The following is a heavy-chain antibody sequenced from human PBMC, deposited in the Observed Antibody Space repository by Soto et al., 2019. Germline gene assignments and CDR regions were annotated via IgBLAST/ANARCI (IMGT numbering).Heavy chain of an antibody. D-gene: IGHD4-17*01. CDR2: IGGRGGNT. CDR1: GFIFDNYA. V-gene: IGHV3-23*01. Sequence: EVHLLASGGGLVQRGGSMRLSCVASGFIFDNYAMNWVRQVPGKGLEWISNIGGRGGNTFYAASLRGRFTISRDNSRNTVYLEMNNLRVEDSATYYCATPSAYGDFAGSFDSWGQGTLVTVS. J-gene: IGHJ4*02. CDR3: ATPSAYGDFAGSFDS.